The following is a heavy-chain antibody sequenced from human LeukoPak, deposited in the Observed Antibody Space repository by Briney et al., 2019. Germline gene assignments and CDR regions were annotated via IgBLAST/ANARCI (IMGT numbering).Heavy chain of an antibody. D-gene: IGHD2-15*01. Sequence: SETLSLTCTVSGGSIRSYYWSWVRQPPGKGLEWIGYVFYSGSTTYNPSLKRRVTMSVDTSKNQFSLKLSSVTAADTAVYYCAKEGYCSGGSCLGLGLFDPWGQGILVTVSS. CDR1: GGSIRSYY. CDR3: AKEGYCSGGSCLGLGLFDP. CDR2: VFYSGST. V-gene: IGHV4-59*01. J-gene: IGHJ5*02.